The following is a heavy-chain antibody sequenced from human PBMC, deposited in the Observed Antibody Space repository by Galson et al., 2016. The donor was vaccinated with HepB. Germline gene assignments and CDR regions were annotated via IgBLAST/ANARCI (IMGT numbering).Heavy chain of an antibody. CDR1: GFTVSSNY. J-gene: IGHJ4*02. CDR2: IYSSGST. Sequence: SLRLSCAASGFTVSSNYMNWVRQAPGKGLEWVSVIYSSGSTFYADSVKGRFTISRDNSKNTLYLQMNSLRGEDTAVYYCARDSHMKPYSSGWYRFDYWGQGTQVIVSS. D-gene: IGHD6-19*01. V-gene: IGHV3-53*01. CDR3: ARDSHMKPYSSGWYRFDY.